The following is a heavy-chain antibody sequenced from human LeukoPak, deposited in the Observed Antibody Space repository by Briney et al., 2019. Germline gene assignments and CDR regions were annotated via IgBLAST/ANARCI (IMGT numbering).Heavy chain of an antibody. V-gene: IGHV4-34*01. CDR2: INHSGST. D-gene: IGHD3-3*02. CDR3: ARHIAFHANLDY. J-gene: IGHJ4*02. Sequence: SETLSLTCAVYGGSFSGYYWSWIRQPPGKGLEWIGEINHSGSTNYNPSLKSRVTISVDTSKNQFSLKLSSVTAADTAVYYCARHIAFHANLDYWGQGTLVTVSS. CDR1: GGSFSGYY.